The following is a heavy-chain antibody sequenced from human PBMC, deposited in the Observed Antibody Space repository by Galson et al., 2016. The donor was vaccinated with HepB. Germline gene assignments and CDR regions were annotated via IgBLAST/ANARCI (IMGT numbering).Heavy chain of an antibody. CDR3: ATVKLTTWYSFDS. D-gene: IGHD2-2*01. CDR2: INGDADGGTT. Sequence: SLRLSCAASGLTFTNAWMTWDRQAPGKGLEWVGRINGDADGGTTAYAAPVKGRFYISRDDSTHTLFLHMNSLRVEDGAVYYCATVKLTTWYSFDSWGQGTLVTVSS. CDR1: GLTFTNAW. V-gene: IGHV3-15*01. J-gene: IGHJ4*02.